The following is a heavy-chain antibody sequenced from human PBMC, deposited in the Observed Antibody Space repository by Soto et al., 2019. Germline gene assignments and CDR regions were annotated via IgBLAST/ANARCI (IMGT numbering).Heavy chain of an antibody. CDR1: GFTFTRYS. J-gene: IGHJ4*02. CDR2: ISSTTNYI. V-gene: IGHV3-21*06. Sequence: TGGSLRLSCAASGFTFTRYSMNWVRQAPGKGLEWVSSISSTTNYIYYGDSMKGRFTISRDNAKNSLYLEMNSLRAEDKAVYYCAREYADLTSKFEYWGQGTLVTV. CDR3: AREYADLTSKFEY.